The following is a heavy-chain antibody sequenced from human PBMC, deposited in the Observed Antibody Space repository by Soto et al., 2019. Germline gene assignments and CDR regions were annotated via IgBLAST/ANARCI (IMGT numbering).Heavy chain of an antibody. Sequence: GESLKISCNGSGYSFTSYWIGWVRQMPGKGLEWMGIIYPGDSDTRYSPSIQGQVTISADKSISTAYLQWSSLKASDTAMYYCARSHYDFWSGYYSNWFDPWGQGTLVTVSS. CDR3: ARSHYDFWSGYYSNWFDP. J-gene: IGHJ5*02. V-gene: IGHV5-51*01. CDR2: IYPGDSDT. D-gene: IGHD3-3*01. CDR1: GYSFTSYW.